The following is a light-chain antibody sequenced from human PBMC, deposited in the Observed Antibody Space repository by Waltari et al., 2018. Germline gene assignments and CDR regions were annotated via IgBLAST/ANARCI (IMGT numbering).Light chain of an antibody. Sequence: QSALPQPASVSGSPGQSTTIACPGTSLAVGNYACVTWYQQPPGKAPKVVIFDVSYRPSGVANRFSGSKSGNTASLTISGLQAEDEADYYCTSYTSSHSLVFGTGTKVTVL. J-gene: IGLJ1*01. V-gene: IGLV2-14*03. CDR1: SLAVGNYAC. CDR3: TSYTSSHSLV. CDR2: DVS.